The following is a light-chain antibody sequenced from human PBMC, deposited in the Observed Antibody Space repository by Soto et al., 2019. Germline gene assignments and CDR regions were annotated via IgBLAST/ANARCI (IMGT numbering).Light chain of an antibody. Sequence: ETVLTQSPVTLSLSPGDRATLSCRASQSVGTSFAWYQLRPGQAPRLLVYDASNRATGIPARFSGSGSGTDFTLTISSLEPEDFAVYYCQQRSNWPWTFGQGTKVEV. V-gene: IGKV3-11*01. J-gene: IGKJ1*01. CDR1: QSVGTS. CDR3: QQRSNWPWT. CDR2: DAS.